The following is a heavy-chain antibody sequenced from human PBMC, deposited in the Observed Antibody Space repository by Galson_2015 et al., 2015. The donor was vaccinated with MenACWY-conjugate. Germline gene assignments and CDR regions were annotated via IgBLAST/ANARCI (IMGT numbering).Heavy chain of an antibody. CDR3: ARRDDYGDYGPGNDAFDI. D-gene: IGHD4-17*01. CDR1: GYSFTSYW. J-gene: IGHJ3*02. CDR2: IYPGDSDT. V-gene: IGHV5-51*01. Sequence: QSGAEVKKPGESLKISCKGSGYSFTSYWIGWVRQMPGKGLEWMGIIYPGDSDTRYSPSFQGQVTISADKSISTAYLQWSSLKASDTAMYYCARRDDYGDYGPGNDAFDIWGQGTTVTVSS.